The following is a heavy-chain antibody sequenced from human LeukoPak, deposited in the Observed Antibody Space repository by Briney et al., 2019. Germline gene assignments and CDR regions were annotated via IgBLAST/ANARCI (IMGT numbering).Heavy chain of an antibody. CDR3: ARVRCSGGSCYRTVGVAFDI. J-gene: IGHJ3*02. Sequence: TLSLTCTVSGGSISSGGYYWSWIRQHPGKGLEWIGYIYYSGSTYYNPSLKSRVTISVDTSKNQFSLKLSSVTAADTAVYYCARVRCSGGSCYRTVGVAFDIGGQGTMATVSS. V-gene: IGHV4-31*03. CDR1: GGSISSGGYY. CDR2: IYYSGST. D-gene: IGHD2-15*01.